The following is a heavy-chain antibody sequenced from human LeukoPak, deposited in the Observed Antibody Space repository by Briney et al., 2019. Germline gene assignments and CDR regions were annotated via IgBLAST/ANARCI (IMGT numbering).Heavy chain of an antibody. CDR2: ISGNGHQT. Sequence: PGGSLRLSCAASGFTFSTYWMTWVRQAPGKGLDWVSTISGNGHQTYYGDSVKGRFSVSRDNSKNILYLQMDSLRADDSALYYCAKDANYYDSSGFFIPFDYWGQGTLVTVSS. D-gene: IGHD3-22*01. CDR3: AKDANYYDSSGFFIPFDY. CDR1: GFTFSTYW. V-gene: IGHV3-23*01. J-gene: IGHJ4*02.